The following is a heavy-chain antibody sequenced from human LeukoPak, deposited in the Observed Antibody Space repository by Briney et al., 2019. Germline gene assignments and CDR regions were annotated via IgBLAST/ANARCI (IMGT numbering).Heavy chain of an antibody. Sequence: GGSLRLSCAASGFTFSSYWMHWVRQAPGKGLVCVSRINSDGSSTSYADSVKGRFTISRDNAKNTLYLQMSSLRAEDTAVYYCARDGGWVPLDYWGQGTLVTVSS. D-gene: IGHD6-19*01. CDR2: INSDGSST. J-gene: IGHJ4*02. V-gene: IGHV3-74*01. CDR1: GFTFSSYW. CDR3: ARDGGWVPLDY.